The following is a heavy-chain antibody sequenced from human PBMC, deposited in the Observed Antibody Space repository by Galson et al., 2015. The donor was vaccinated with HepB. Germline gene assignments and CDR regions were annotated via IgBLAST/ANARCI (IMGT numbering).Heavy chain of an antibody. V-gene: IGHV5-10-1*01. D-gene: IGHD6-19*01. CDR2: IDPSNSYS. Sequence: QSGAEVKKPGESLRISCEASGYKFSSYSITWVRQMPEKGLEWMGRIDPSNSYSNYSPSFQGHVTMSVDKSITTAYLQWSSLKASDTAPYYCARQGSGWYSGGNWFDSWGQGTQVTVSS. CDR1: GYKFSSYS. CDR3: ARQGSGWYSGGNWFDS. J-gene: IGHJ5*01.